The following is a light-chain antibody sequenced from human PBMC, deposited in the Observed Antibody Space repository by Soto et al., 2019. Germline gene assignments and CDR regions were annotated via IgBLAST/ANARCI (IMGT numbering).Light chain of an antibody. Sequence: QSVLTQPPSASGTPGQRVTISCSGSSSNIGSNTVNWYQQLPGTAPKLLIYSHNQRPSGVPDRFSGSKSGTAASLAISGLQSEEEADYYCAAWDDSLNGRVFGTGTKLTVL. CDR3: AAWDDSLNGRV. CDR2: SHN. V-gene: IGLV1-44*01. CDR1: SSNIGSNT. J-gene: IGLJ1*01.